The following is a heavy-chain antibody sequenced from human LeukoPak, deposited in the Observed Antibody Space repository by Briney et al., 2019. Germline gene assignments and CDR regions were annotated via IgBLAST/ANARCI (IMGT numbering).Heavy chain of an antibody. CDR3: ARYGSGWALFDY. J-gene: IGHJ4*02. V-gene: IGHV3-74*01. Sequence: TGGSLRLSCAASGFTFSSYWMHWVRQAPGKGLVWVSRINSDGSSTSYADSVKGRFTISRDNAKNTLYLQMNSLRAEDTAVYYCARYGSGWALFDYWGQGTLVTVSS. D-gene: IGHD6-19*01. CDR1: GFTFSSYW. CDR2: INSDGSST.